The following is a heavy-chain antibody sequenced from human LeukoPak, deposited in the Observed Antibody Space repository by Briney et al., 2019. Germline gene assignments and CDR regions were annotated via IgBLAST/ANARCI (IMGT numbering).Heavy chain of an antibody. CDR3: AKERLLEWLSYFDY. V-gene: IGHV3-30*02. J-gene: IGHJ4*02. CDR1: GFTFSSYG. Sequence: GGSLRLSCAASGFTFSSYGMHWVRQAPGKGLEWVAFIRYDGSNKYYADSVKGRFTISRDNSKNTLYLQMNSLRAEDTAVYYCAKERLLEWLSYFDYWGQGTLVTVSS. CDR2: IRYDGSNK. D-gene: IGHD3-3*01.